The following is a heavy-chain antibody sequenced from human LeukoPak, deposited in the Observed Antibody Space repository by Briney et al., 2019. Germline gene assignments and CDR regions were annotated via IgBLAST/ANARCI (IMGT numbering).Heavy chain of an antibody. CDR3: ANRLPRGLYDAFDV. V-gene: IGHV3-23*01. CDR1: GFTFSSYA. Sequence: GGSLRLSCAASGFTFSSYAMTWVRQAPGKGLEWVSVISDRGANADYADSVKGRFTISRDNSKNTLYLQMNSLRAEDTAVYYCANRLPRGLYDAFDVWGQGTMVTVSS. D-gene: IGHD3-10*01. CDR2: ISDRGANA. J-gene: IGHJ3*01.